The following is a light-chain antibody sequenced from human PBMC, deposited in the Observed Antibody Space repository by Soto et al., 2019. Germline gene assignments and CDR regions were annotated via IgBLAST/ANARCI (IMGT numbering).Light chain of an antibody. CDR2: QDN. J-gene: IGLJ2*01. V-gene: IGLV3-1*01. CDR1: KLGNKY. Sequence: SYELTQPPSVSVSPGQTASITCSGHKLGNKYACWYQQKPGQSPVLVIYQDNKRPSEIPERFSASNSGDTATLTISGTQAMDEADYFCQAWDSSTAVFGGGTKLTVL. CDR3: QAWDSSTAV.